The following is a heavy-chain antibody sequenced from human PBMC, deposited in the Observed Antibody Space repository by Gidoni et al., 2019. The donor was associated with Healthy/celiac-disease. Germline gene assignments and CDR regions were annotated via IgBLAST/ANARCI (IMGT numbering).Heavy chain of an antibody. CDR3: ARDRYCSGGSCYSSWFDP. V-gene: IGHV1-18*01. D-gene: IGHD2-15*01. CDR1: GYTFTSYG. J-gene: IGHJ5*02. CDR2: ISAYNGNT. Sequence: HVQLVQSGAEVKKPGASVTVSCTASGYTFTSYGISWVRQAPGQGLEWMGWISAYNGNTNYAQKLQGRVTMTTDTATSTAYMELRSLRSDDTAVYYCARDRYCSGGSCYSSWFDPWGQGTLVTVSS.